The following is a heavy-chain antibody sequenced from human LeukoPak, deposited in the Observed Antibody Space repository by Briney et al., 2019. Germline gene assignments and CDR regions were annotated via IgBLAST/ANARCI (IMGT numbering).Heavy chain of an antibody. CDR2: LKQEGSEK. CDR3: ARWVSGWDV. V-gene: IGHV3-7*05. Sequence: GGSLRLSCAASGFSCSIYWMSWVRQAPGKGLEWVASLKQEGSEKYYVDSVKGRFTISRDNAKNSLSLQMNSLRAEDTAVYYCARWVSGWDVWGQGTTVTVS. J-gene: IGHJ6*02. CDR1: GFSCSIYW.